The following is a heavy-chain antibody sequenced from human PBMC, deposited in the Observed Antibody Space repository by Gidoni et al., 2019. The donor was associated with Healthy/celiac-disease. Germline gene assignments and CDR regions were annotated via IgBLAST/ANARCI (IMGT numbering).Heavy chain of an antibody. CDR1: GFTFSSYA. Sequence: EVQLLESGGGLVQPGGSLRLSCAASGFTFSSYAMSWVRQAPGKGVEWVSAISGSGGSTYYADSVKVRFTISRDNSKNTLYLQMNSLRAEDTAVYYCAKGSYCSSTSCYWYFDLWGRGTLVTVSS. V-gene: IGHV3-23*01. CDR2: ISGSGGST. J-gene: IGHJ2*01. CDR3: AKGSYCSSTSCYWYFDL. D-gene: IGHD2-2*01.